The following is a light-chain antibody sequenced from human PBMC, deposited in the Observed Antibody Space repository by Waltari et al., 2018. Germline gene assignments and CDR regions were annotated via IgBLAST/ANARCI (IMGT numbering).Light chain of an antibody. CDR2: GAS. J-gene: IGKJ2*01. V-gene: IGKV1-39*01. Sequence: IQLTQSPSSLSASVGDRVTITCRASQNIDTFLNWYQQRPGKAPKVLIYGASSLQSGVPSRFSGSGSGTHFTLTISSLQPDDFATYCCQQSHTMMYTFGQGTKLEIK. CDR1: QNIDTF. CDR3: QQSHTMMYT.